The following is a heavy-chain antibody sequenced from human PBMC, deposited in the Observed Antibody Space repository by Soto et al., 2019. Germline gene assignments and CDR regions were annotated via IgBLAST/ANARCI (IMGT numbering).Heavy chain of an antibody. CDR1: GDTFSRYT. CDR2: IIPRFGTT. D-gene: IGHD1-1*01. Sequence: QVQLVQSESEVKKPGSSVRVSCKASGDTFSRYTVNWVRQAPRQGLEWMGGIIPRFGTTNFAPTLQGRVTITADESTNTVYMELSSLRSEDTALYFCARGRGLYNSGRSQLDYWGQGTLVTVSS. V-gene: IGHV1-69*01. J-gene: IGHJ4*02. CDR3: ARGRGLYNSGRSQLDY.